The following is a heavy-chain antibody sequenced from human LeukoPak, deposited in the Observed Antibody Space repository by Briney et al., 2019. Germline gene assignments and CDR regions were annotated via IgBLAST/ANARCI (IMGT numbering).Heavy chain of an antibody. D-gene: IGHD3-22*01. CDR3: ARGTMSDAFDI. CDR1: GFALSGRF. V-gene: IGHV3-53*01. J-gene: IGHJ3*02. CDR2: IYAGGGT. Sequence: GGSPRLSCAASGFALSGRFMIWVRQAPGKGLEWVSTIYAGGGTYYADSVKGRFTSSRDDSKNTLYLQMTRLRAEDTAIYFCARGTMSDAFDIWGQGTMVIVSS.